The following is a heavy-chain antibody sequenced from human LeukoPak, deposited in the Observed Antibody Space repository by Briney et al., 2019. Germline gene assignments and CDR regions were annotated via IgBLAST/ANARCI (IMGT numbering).Heavy chain of an antibody. CDR3: ARGFPVVPAAVDY. J-gene: IGHJ4*02. V-gene: IGHV3-9*01. D-gene: IGHD2-2*01. Sequence: QPGGSLRLSCAASGFTFDDYAMHWVRQAPGKGLEWVSGISWNSGSIGYADSVKGRFTISRDNAKNSLYLQMNSLRAEDTAVYYCARGFPVVPAAVDYWGQGTLVTVSS. CDR2: ISWNSGSI. CDR1: GFTFDDYA.